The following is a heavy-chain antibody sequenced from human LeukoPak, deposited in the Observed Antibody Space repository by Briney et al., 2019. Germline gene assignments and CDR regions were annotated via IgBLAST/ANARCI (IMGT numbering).Heavy chain of an antibody. CDR1: GGSMSSSSYY. D-gene: IGHD6-19*01. CDR3: ARRPLYSSGWTRGPFDY. CDR2: IYYSGST. V-gene: IGHV4-39*01. Sequence: SETLSLTCTVSGGSMSSSSYYWGWIRQPPGKGLEWIGSIYYSGSTYYNPSLKSRVTMSVDTSKNQFSLKLSSVTAADTALYYCARRPLYSSGWTRGPFDYWRQGNLATVSS. J-gene: IGHJ4*02.